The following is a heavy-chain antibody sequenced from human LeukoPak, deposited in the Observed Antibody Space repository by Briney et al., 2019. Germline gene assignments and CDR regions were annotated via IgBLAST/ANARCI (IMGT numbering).Heavy chain of an antibody. Sequence: SETLSLTCTVSGGSTSSGGLYWSWIRQHPGKGLEWIGYIHDSGTTYYNPSLKSRVTISLGTSKNQFSLNLNSVTAADTAVYYCARASRWGDLSLGYWGQGTLVTVSS. J-gene: IGHJ4*02. D-gene: IGHD3-16*02. CDR2: IHDSGTT. CDR1: GGSTSSGGLY. V-gene: IGHV4-31*03. CDR3: ARASRWGDLSLGY.